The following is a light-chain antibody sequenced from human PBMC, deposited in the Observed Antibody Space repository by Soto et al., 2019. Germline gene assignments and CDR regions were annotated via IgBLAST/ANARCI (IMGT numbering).Light chain of an antibody. CDR3: QQFNDYPL. CDR1: QGIRSA. Sequence: IQLTQSPSSLSASVGDRVTITCRASQGIRSALAWYHQTPGKAPRLLIYEASTLESGVPSRFSGSGSGTDFSLTICSLQPEDFATYYCQQFNDYPLFGGGTKVEI. CDR2: EAS. V-gene: IGKV1D-13*01. J-gene: IGKJ4*01.